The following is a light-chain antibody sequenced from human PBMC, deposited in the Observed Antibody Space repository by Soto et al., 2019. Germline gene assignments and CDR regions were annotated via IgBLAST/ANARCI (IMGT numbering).Light chain of an antibody. CDR3: QQYNNWPPCT. J-gene: IGKJ1*01. Sequence: EIVMTQSPATLSVSPGERATLSCRASQSVSSKLAWYQQKPGQAPRLLIYGASTSATGIPARFSGSGSGTEFTLTISSLQSEDFAVYYRQQYNNWPPCTFGQGTKVELK. V-gene: IGKV3-15*01. CDR2: GAS. CDR1: QSVSSK.